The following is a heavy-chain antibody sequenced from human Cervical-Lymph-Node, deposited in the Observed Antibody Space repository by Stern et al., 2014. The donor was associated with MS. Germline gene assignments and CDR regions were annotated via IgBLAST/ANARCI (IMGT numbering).Heavy chain of an antibody. CDR3: ARDGEGYYYYGMDV. Sequence: QVQLVQSGAEVKKPGASGKVSCKASGYTFTSYAMHWVRQAPGQRLEWMGWINAGNGNTKYSQKFQGRVTITRDTSASTAYMELSSLRSEDTAVYYCARDGEGYYYYGMDVWGQGTTVTVSS. CDR1: GYTFTSYA. V-gene: IGHV1-3*01. CDR2: INAGNGNT. J-gene: IGHJ6*02.